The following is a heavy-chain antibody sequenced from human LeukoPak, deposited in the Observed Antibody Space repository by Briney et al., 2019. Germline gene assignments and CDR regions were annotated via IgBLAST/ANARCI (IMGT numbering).Heavy chain of an antibody. Sequence: SVKVSCKPSVSTFTSYGISWLRQAPGQGLEWMGGIIPIFGTANYAQKFQGRVTITADESTSTAYMELSSLRSEDTAVYYCARCAIYYYYYMDVWGKGTTVTVSS. CDR2: IIPIFGTA. V-gene: IGHV1-69*13. CDR3: ARCAIYYYYYMDV. CDR1: VSTFTSYG. J-gene: IGHJ6*03.